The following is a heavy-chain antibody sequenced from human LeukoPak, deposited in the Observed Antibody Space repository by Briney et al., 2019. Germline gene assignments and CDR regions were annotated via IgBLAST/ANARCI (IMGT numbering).Heavy chain of an antibody. V-gene: IGHV4-34*01. D-gene: IGHD6-19*01. CDR2: INHSGST. J-gene: IGHJ5*02. Sequence: PSETLSLTCAVYGGSFSGYYWSWIRQPPGKGLEWIGEINHSGSTNYNPSLKSRVTISVDTSKNQFSLKLSSVTAADTAVYYCARDSSGLSWGQGTLVTVSS. CDR3: ARDSSGLS. CDR1: GGSFSGYY.